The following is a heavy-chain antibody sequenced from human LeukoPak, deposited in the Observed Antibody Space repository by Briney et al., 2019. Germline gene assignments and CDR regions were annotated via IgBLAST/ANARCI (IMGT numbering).Heavy chain of an antibody. CDR2: IYTSGST. CDR1: GGSISSYY. J-gene: IGHJ5*02. D-gene: IGHD1-7*01. CDR3: ARGSNWNYALEFDP. V-gene: IGHV4-4*07. Sequence: PSETLSLTCTVSGGSISSYYWSWIRQPAGKGLVWIGRIYTSGSTNYNPSLKSRVTISVDKSKNQFSLKLSSVTAADTAVYYCARGSNWNYALEFDPWGQGTLVTVSS.